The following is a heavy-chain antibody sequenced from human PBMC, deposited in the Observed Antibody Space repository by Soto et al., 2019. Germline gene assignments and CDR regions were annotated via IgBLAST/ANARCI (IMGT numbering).Heavy chain of an antibody. V-gene: IGHV3-33*01. CDR1: GIIFSAYG. J-gene: IGHJ6*02. CDR3: ARDLDGLDV. CDR2: IWFDGSNK. Sequence: QEKLVESGGGVVQPGRSLRLSCEASGIIFSAYGMPRVRQAPGKGLEWVAVIWFDGSNKYYADSVKGRFTISRDNSKNTLYLQMNSLRDDDTAVYYCARDLDGLDVWGQGTTVIVSS.